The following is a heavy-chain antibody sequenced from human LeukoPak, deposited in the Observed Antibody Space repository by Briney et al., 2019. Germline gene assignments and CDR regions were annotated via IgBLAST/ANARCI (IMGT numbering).Heavy chain of an antibody. J-gene: IGHJ4*02. Sequence: ASVKVSCKASGYTFTCYYMHWVRQAPGQGLERMGIINPSGGSTNYAQKFQGRVTMTRDTSTSTVYMELSSLRSEDTAVYYCARDLGRVSFGVVIESIDYWGQGTLVTVSS. CDR2: INPSGGST. V-gene: IGHV1-46*01. D-gene: IGHD3-3*01. CDR1: GYTFTCYY. CDR3: ARDLGRVSFGVVIESIDY.